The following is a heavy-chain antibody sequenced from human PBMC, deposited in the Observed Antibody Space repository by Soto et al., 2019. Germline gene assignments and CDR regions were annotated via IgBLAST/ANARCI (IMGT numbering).Heavy chain of an antibody. D-gene: IGHD6-6*01. V-gene: IGHV1-18*01. Sequence: GASVKVSCKASGYTFTSYAMHWVCQAPGQRLEWMGWISAYNGNTNYAQKLQGRVTMTTDTSTSTAYMELRSLRSDDTAVYYCAAFIAARLYWFDPWGQGTLVTVSS. J-gene: IGHJ5*02. CDR1: GYTFTSYA. CDR3: AAFIAARLYWFDP. CDR2: ISAYNGNT.